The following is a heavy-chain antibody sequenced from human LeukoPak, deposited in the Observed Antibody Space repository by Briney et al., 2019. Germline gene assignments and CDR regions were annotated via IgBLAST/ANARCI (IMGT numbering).Heavy chain of an antibody. J-gene: IGHJ4*02. CDR2: IYHSGST. Sequence: SGTLSLTCAVSGGSISSGNWWSWVRQPPGKGLEWIGEIYHSGSTNYNPSFRSRVTISVDNSKNQFCRNLSSVTAADNAVYYCSILKAVGGSGSYYFDYWGQGTLVSVSS. V-gene: IGHV4-4*02. CDR3: SILKAVGGSGSYYFDY. CDR1: GGSISSGNW. D-gene: IGHD3-10*01.